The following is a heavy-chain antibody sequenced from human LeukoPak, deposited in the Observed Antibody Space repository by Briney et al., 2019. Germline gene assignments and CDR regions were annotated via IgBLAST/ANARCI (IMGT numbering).Heavy chain of an antibody. V-gene: IGHV1-8*01. J-gene: IGHJ4*02. CDR3: ARGPPNWGYDY. CDR2: MSPNSGDT. D-gene: IGHD7-27*01. Sequence: HWASVKVSCKASGYTFTSYDINWVRQATGQRPEWMGWMSPNSGDTGYAQKFQDRVTMTRNTSISTAYMELSSLRSDDTAVYYCARGPPNWGYDYWGPGTLVTVSS. CDR1: GYTFTSYD.